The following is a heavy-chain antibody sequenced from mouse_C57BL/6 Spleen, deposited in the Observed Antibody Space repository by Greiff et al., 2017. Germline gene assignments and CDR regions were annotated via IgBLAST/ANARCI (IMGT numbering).Heavy chain of an antibody. J-gene: IGHJ4*01. CDR3: ARLADYYGSSLYAMDY. CDR1: GFTFSSYC. D-gene: IGHD1-1*01. Sequence: DVKLMESGGDLVKPGGSLKLSCAASGFTFSSYCMSWVRPTPDKRLAWVATISSGGSYTYYPDSVKGRFTISRDNAKNTLYLQMSSLKSEDTAMYYCARLADYYGSSLYAMDYWGQGTSVTVSS. V-gene: IGHV5-6*02. CDR2: ISSGGSYT.